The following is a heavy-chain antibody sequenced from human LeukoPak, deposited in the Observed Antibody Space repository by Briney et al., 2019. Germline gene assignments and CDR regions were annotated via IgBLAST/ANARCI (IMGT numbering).Heavy chain of an antibody. CDR2: IRSDGNVT. CDR1: GFLFRSNG. Sequence: GGSLRLCCEASGFLFRSNGMHWVRQAPGKGLEWVAFIRSDGNVTKYLDSIKGRFTISRDNSKNILYLQLNDVRPDDTAVYFCAKDHGFWSGFLFWGQGTLVTVSS. D-gene: IGHD3-3*01. CDR3: AKDHGFWSGFLF. J-gene: IGHJ4*02. V-gene: IGHV3-30*02.